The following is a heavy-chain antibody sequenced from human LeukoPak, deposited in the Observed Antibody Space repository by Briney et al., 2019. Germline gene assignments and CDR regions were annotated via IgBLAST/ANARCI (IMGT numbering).Heavy chain of an antibody. CDR3: ARGYCSSTSCSNMDV. V-gene: IGHV4-34*01. CDR1: GGSFSGYY. CDR2: TNHSGST. J-gene: IGHJ6*02. D-gene: IGHD2-2*01. Sequence: SETLSLTCAVYGGSFSGYYWSWIRQPPGKGLEWIGETNHSGSTNYNPSLKSRVTISVDTSKNQFSLRLSSVTAADTAVYYCARGYCSSTSCSNMDVWGQGTTVTVSS.